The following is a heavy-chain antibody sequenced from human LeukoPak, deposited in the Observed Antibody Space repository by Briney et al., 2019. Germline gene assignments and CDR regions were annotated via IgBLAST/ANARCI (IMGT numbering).Heavy chain of an antibody. CDR2: IYPGDSDT. J-gene: IGHJ4*02. V-gene: IGHV5-51*01. CDR3: ARLNYDILTGYFTFDY. CDR1: GYSFTSYW. D-gene: IGHD3-9*01. Sequence: GESLKISCKGSGYSFTSYWIGWVRQMPGKGLEWMGIIYPGDSDTRYSPSFRGQVTISADKSISTAYLRWSSLKASDTAMYYCARLNYDILTGYFTFDYWGQGTLVTVSS.